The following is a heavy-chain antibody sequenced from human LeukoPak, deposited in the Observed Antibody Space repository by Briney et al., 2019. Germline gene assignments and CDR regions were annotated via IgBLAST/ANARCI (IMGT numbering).Heavy chain of an antibody. CDR1: GYTFTGYY. J-gene: IGHJ4*02. V-gene: IGHV1-2*02. CDR3: ATQRGSYLWGTDFDY. CDR2: INPNSGDT. D-gene: IGHD3-16*01. Sequence: ASVTVSCKASGYTFTGYYMHWVRQAPGQGLEWMGWINPNSGDTKYAQKFQGRVTMTRDTSISTAYMELSRLTSDDTAVYYCATQRGSYLWGTDFDYWGQGTLVTVSS.